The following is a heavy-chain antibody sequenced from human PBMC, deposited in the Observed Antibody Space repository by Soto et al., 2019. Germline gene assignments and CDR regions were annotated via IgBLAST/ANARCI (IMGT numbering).Heavy chain of an antibody. CDR1: GFTVSRNY. CDR2: IYSGGST. CDR3: ASGEEYYYDSSGYYY. J-gene: IGHJ4*02. V-gene: IGHV3-53*01. Sequence: GGSLKLSCAASGFTVSRNYMSWVRQAPGKGLEWVSVIYSGGSTYYADSVKGRFTISRDNSKNTLYLQMNSLRAEDTAVYYCASGEEYYYDSSGYYYWGQGTLVTVSS. D-gene: IGHD3-22*01.